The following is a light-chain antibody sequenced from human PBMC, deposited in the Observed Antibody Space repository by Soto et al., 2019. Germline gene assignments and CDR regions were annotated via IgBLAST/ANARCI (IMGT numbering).Light chain of an antibody. Sequence: EIVLTQSPGTLSLSPGERATLSCRASQSLPNSYLAWYQHKPGQTPRLLIYGAFSRATGIPDRFSGSGSGTDFTLTISRLEPEDFAVYYCQQYGSSPPVTFGGGTKVDLK. V-gene: IGKV3-20*01. CDR1: QSLPNSY. CDR2: GAF. J-gene: IGKJ4*01. CDR3: QQYGSSPPVT.